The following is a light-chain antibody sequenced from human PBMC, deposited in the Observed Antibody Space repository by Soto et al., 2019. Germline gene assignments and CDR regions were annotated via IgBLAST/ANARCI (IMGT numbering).Light chain of an antibody. V-gene: IGKV3-20*01. J-gene: IGKJ1*01. Sequence: EIVLTQSPGTLSLSPGERATLSCRASQSVASRNLAWYQQRSGQAPRLLIYGTSSRAIHTPDRFSGSGSGTDFTLTISDPEPEDFAVYFCQHFGNSLWTFGQGTKVDIK. CDR2: GTS. CDR1: QSVASRN. CDR3: QHFGNSLWT.